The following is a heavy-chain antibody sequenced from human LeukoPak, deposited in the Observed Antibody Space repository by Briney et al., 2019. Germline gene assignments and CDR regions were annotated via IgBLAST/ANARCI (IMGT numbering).Heavy chain of an antibody. V-gene: IGHV1-69*13. CDR2: IIPLFGTA. J-gene: IGHJ4*02. CDR3: ARGGDIGVAGYFDY. D-gene: IGHD6-19*01. Sequence: SVTVSCKASGCTFSMYAMSWVREAPGQGLEWMGGIIPLFGTANYVQKFQGRVTITADESTSTAYMELSRLRSEDTAVYYCARGGDIGVAGYFDYWGQGTLVTVSS. CDR1: GCTFSMYA.